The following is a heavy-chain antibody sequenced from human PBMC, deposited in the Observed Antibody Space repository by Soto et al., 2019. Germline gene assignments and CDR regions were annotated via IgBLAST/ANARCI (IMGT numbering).Heavy chain of an antibody. Sequence: PGGSLRLSCAASGFTFSSYAMHWVRQAPGKGLEWVAVISYDGSNKYYADSVKGRFTISRDNSKNTLYLQMNSLRAEDTAVYYCARQGYNWNYFNPAFYYYGMDVWGQGTTVTVSS. J-gene: IGHJ6*02. D-gene: IGHD1-7*01. CDR1: GFTFSSYA. CDR3: ARQGYNWNYFNPAFYYYGMDV. V-gene: IGHV3-30-3*01. CDR2: ISYDGSNK.